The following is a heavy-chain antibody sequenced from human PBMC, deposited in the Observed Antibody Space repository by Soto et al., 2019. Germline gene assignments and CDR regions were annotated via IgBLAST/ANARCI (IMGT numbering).Heavy chain of an antibody. CDR1: GGSISSYY. CDR3: ASSLIYYDSSGSRVYFDY. CDR2: IYYSGST. Sequence: SETLSLTCTVSGGSISSYYWSWIRQPPGKGLEWIGYIYYSGSTNYNPSLKSRVTMSVDTSKNQFSLKLSSVTAADTAVYYCASSLIYYDSSGSRVYFDYWGQGTLVTV. D-gene: IGHD3-22*01. V-gene: IGHV4-59*01. J-gene: IGHJ4*02.